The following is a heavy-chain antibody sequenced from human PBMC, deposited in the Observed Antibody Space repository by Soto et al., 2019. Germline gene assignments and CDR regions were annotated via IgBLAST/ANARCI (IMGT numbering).Heavy chain of an antibody. V-gene: IGHV4-31*03. CDR3: ARVLYYYYYMDV. CDR2: IYYSGST. Sequence: SETLSLTCTVSGGSISSGGYYWSWIRQHPGKGLEWIGYIYYSGSTYYNPSLRSRVTISVDTSKNQFSLKLSSVTAADTAVYYCARVLYYYYYMDVWGKGTTVTVSS. J-gene: IGHJ6*03. CDR1: GGSISSGGYY.